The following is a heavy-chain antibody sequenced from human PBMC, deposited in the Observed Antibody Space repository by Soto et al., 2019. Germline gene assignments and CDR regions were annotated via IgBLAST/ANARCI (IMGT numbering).Heavy chain of an antibody. V-gene: IGHV3-9*01. CDR2: INWKSDI. CDR1: GFTFDDNA. J-gene: IGHJ4*02. CDR3: AISQDRGGRTTFIY. D-gene: IGHD3-16*01. Sequence: HPGGSLRLSCAVSGFTFDDNAMHWVRQAPEKGLEWVSGINWKSDIGYADSVKGRFTISRDNAENSLYLQMNSLRAEDTALYYCAISQDRGGRTTFIYWGQGTQVTVS.